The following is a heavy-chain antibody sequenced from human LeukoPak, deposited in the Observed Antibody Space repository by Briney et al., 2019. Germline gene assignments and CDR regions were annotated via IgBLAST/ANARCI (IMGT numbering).Heavy chain of an antibody. J-gene: IGHJ4*02. D-gene: IGHD2-21*02. CDR2: IIPIFGTA. Sequence: APVKVSCKASGGTFSSYAISWVRQAPGQGLEWMGGIIPIFGTANYAQKFQGRVTITTDESTSTAYMELSSLRSEDTAVYYCASSPKPYCSGDCYTPGYWGQGTLVTVSS. CDR3: ASSPKPYCSGDCYTPGY. V-gene: IGHV1-69*05. CDR1: GGTFSSYA.